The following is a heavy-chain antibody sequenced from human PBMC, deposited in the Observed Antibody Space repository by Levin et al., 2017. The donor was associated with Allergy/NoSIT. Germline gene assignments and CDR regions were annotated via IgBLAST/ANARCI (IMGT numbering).Heavy chain of an antibody. CDR3: AGIVVPAAMPEYFQH. Sequence: SETLSLTCTVSGGSISSSSYYWGWIRQPPGKGLEWIGSIYYSGSTYYNPSLKSRVTISVDTSKNQFSLKLSSVTAADTAVYYCAGIVVPAAMPEYFQHWGQGTLVTVSS. CDR1: GGSISSSSYY. J-gene: IGHJ1*01. D-gene: IGHD2-2*01. V-gene: IGHV4-39*01. CDR2: IYYSGST.